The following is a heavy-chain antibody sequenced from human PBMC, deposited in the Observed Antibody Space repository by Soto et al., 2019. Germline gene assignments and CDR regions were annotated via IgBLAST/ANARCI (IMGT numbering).Heavy chain of an antibody. J-gene: IGHJ4*02. V-gene: IGHV1-58*01. CDR3: AASTIRTNIVAGY. CDR1: GFTFTISA. CDR2: IVVGSGNT. Sequence: SVKVSCKASGFTFTISAVQCVLQSRGQRLEWIGWIVVGSGNTNYAQKFQERVTITRDMSTSTAYMELSSLRSEDTAVYYCAASTIRTNIVAGYWGQGTLVTVSS. D-gene: IGHD5-12*01.